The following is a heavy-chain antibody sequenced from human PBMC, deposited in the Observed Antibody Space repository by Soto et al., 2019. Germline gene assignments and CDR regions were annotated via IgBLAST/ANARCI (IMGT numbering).Heavy chain of an antibody. CDR1: GYTFTSYD. CDR3: ASAVDCSSWYGFGDAFDV. Sequence: QVQLVQSGAEVKKPGASVKVSCKASGYTFTSYDINWVRQATGQGLEWMGWMNPNSGNTGYAQKFQGRVTMTRNTSISTAYMELSSLRSEDTAVYYCASAVDCSSWYGFGDAFDVWGQGTMVTVSS. CDR2: MNPNSGNT. V-gene: IGHV1-8*01. J-gene: IGHJ3*01. D-gene: IGHD6-13*01.